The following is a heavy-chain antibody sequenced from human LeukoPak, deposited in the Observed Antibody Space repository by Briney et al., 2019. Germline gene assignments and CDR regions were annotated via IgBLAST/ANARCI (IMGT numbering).Heavy chain of an antibody. CDR2: IYTSGST. Sequence: PSETLSLTCTVSGGSTSSYYWSWVRQPPGKGLEWIGYIYTSGSTNYNPSLKSRVTISVDTSKNQFSLKLSSVTAADTAVYYCARGGSYSDYWGQGTLVTVSS. D-gene: IGHD1-26*01. V-gene: IGHV4-4*09. CDR1: GGSTSSYY. CDR3: ARGGSYSDY. J-gene: IGHJ4*02.